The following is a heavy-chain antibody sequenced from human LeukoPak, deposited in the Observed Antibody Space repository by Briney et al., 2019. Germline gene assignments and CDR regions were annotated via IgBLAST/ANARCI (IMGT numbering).Heavy chain of an antibody. CDR2: IYTSGST. CDR3: AREVVTMVRGVIRVAYYYYMDV. J-gene: IGHJ6*03. D-gene: IGHD3-10*01. CDR1: GGSISSYY. V-gene: IGHV4-4*07. Sequence: PSETLSPTRTVSGGSISSYYWSWIRQPAGKGLEWIGRIYTSGSTNYNPSLKSRVTMSVDTSKNQFSLKLSSVTAADTAVYYCAREVVTMVRGVIRVAYYYYMDVWGKGTTVTISS.